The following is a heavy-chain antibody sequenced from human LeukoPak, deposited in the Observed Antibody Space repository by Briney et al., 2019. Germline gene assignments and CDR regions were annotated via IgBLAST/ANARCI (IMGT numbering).Heavy chain of an antibody. Sequence: SGGSLRLSCTASGFTFGDYAMSWVRQAPGKGLEWVGFIRSKAYGGTTEYAASVKGRFTISRDDSKSIAYLQMNSLKTEDTAVYYCTRGMSRGSIAAAGTFDYWGQGTLVTVSS. CDR2: IRSKAYGGTT. J-gene: IGHJ4*02. V-gene: IGHV3-49*04. CDR3: TRGMSRGSIAAAGTFDY. CDR1: GFTFGDYA. D-gene: IGHD6-13*01.